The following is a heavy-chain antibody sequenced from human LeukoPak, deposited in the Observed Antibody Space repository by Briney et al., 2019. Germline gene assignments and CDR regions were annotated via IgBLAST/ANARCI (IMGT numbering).Heavy chain of an antibody. J-gene: IGHJ6*03. V-gene: IGHV4-38-2*02. D-gene: IGHD3-22*01. CDR2: IYHSGST. Sequence: KPSETLSLTCAVSGYSISSGYYWGWIRQPPGKGLEWIGSIYHSGSTYYNPSLKSRVTISVDTSKNQFSLKLSSVTAADTAVYYCARDNGSGYLYYYYMDVWGKGTTVTVSS. CDR1: GYSISSGYY. CDR3: ARDNGSGYLYYYYMDV.